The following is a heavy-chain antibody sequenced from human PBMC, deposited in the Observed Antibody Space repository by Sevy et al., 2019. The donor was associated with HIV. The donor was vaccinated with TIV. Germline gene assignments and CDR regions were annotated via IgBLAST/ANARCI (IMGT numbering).Heavy chain of an antibody. D-gene: IGHD2-2*01. CDR2: IKRDGTEK. Sequence: GGSLRLSCAASGFTFSSYWMSWVRQAPGKGLEWVAHIKRDGTEKYYVDSVKGRFTISRDNAKNSLYLQMNSLRAEDTAAYYCARDCSSSSCLWGMDVWGQGTTVTVSS. V-gene: IGHV3-7*03. CDR1: GFTFSSYW. J-gene: IGHJ6*02. CDR3: ARDCSSSSCLWGMDV.